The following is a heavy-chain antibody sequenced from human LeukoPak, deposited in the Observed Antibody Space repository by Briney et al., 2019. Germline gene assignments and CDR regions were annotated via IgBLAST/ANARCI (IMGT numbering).Heavy chain of an antibody. CDR1: GFTFSSSA. V-gene: IGHV3-64*01. CDR3: ARGNTLTGYSPY. Sequence: GGSLRLSCAASGFTFSSSAMHWVRQAPGKGLEYVSGISSNGGITYYANSVKGRFTISSDNSKNTLFLQMGSLRAEDMAVYYCARGNTLTGYSPYWGQGTLVTVSS. D-gene: IGHD3-9*01. CDR2: ISSNGGIT. J-gene: IGHJ4*02.